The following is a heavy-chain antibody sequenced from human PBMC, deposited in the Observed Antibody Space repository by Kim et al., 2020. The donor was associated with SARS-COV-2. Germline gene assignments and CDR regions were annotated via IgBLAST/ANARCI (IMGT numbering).Heavy chain of an antibody. D-gene: IGHD6-13*01. CDR1: GFTFSSYS. V-gene: IGHV3-48*02. CDR2: ISSSSSTI. CDR3: AREGYSSSWYQLNGPYYYGMDV. J-gene: IGHJ6*02. Sequence: GGSLRLSCAASGFTFSSYSMNWVRQAPGKGLEWVSYISSSSSTIYYADSVKGRFTISRDNAKNSLYLQMNSLRDEDTAVYYCAREGYSSSWYQLNGPYYYGMDVWGQGTTVTVSS.